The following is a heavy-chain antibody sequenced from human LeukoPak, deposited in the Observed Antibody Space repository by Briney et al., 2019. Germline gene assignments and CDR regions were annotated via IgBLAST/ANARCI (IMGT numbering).Heavy chain of an antibody. CDR3: VKEGPFSGPVTDY. D-gene: IGHD5-12*01. Sequence: GGSLRLSCAASGFTFSSYGMHWVRQAPGKGLEWVAFIRFDASNIQYADSVKGRFTISRDNSKSTLYLQMNSLRAEDTAVYFCVKEGPFSGPVTDYWGQGTLVTVSS. CDR1: GFTFSSYG. V-gene: IGHV3-30*02. CDR2: IRFDASNI. J-gene: IGHJ4*02.